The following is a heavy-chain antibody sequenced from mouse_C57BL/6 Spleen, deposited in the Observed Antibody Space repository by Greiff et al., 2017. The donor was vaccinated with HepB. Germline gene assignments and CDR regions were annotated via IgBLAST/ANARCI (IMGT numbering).Heavy chain of an antibody. D-gene: IGHD1-1*01. CDR2: ISSGSSTI. Sequence: EVQLVESGGGLVKPGGSLKLSCAASGFTFSDYGMHWVRQAPEKGLEWVAYISSGSSTIYYADTVKGRFTISRDNAKNTLFLQMTSLRSEDTAMYYCARMGYYGSRGPYAMDYWGQGTSVTVSS. J-gene: IGHJ4*01. CDR1: GFTFSDYG. V-gene: IGHV5-17*01. CDR3: ARMGYYGSRGPYAMDY.